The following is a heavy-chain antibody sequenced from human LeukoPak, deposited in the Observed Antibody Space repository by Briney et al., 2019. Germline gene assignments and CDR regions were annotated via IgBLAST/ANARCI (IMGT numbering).Heavy chain of an antibody. D-gene: IGHD5-12*01. J-gene: IGHJ4*02. V-gene: IGHV1-69*04. CDR1: GGTFSSYA. Sequence: ASVTVSCKASGGTFSSYAISWVRQAPGQGLEWMGRIIPILGIANYAQKFQGRVTITADTSTSTAYMELRSLRSDDTAVYYCARGRGYMTVADYWGQGTLVTVSS. CDR2: IIPILGIA. CDR3: ARGRGYMTVADY.